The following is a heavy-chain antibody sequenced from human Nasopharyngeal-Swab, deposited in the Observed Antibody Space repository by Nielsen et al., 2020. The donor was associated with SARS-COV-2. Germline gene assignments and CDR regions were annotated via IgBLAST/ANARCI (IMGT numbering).Heavy chain of an antibody. CDR3: AKDRYCSGGACYFNGFDY. J-gene: IGHJ4*02. D-gene: IGHD2-15*01. Sequence: GGSLRLSCAASGFTFSSYAMTWIRQAPGKGLEGVSGVSCSGGTTKYADSVKGRFTISRDNSKNKLYLQMHSLRAEDTAVYYCAKDRYCSGGACYFNGFDYWGQGTLVTVSS. V-gene: IGHV3-23*01. CDR1: GFTFSSYA. CDR2: VSCSGGTT.